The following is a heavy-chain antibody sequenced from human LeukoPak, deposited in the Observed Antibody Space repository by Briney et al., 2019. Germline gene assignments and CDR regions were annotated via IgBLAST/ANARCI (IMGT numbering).Heavy chain of an antibody. Sequence: GGSLRLSCAASGFTFSSYWMHWVRQAPGKGLVWVSRINSDVSTTTYADSVKGRFTISRDNAKNTLYLQMSSLRAEDTAVYYCARRGAVANAFDIWGLGTMVTVSS. CDR1: GFTFSSYW. V-gene: IGHV3-74*01. J-gene: IGHJ3*02. CDR3: ARRGAVANAFDI. D-gene: IGHD6-19*01. CDR2: INSDVSTT.